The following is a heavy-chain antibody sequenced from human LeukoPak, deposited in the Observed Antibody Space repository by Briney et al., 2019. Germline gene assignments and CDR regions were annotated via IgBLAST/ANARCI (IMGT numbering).Heavy chain of an antibody. CDR2: ISGSGGST. CDR1: GFTFSSYA. J-gene: IGHJ4*02. Sequence: GGSLRLSCAASGFTFSSYAMSWVRQAPGKGLKWVSAISGSGGSTYYPDSVKGRFTISRDNSKNTLYLQMNSLRAEDTAVYYCASVDYDFWSGVFDYWGQGTLVTVSS. CDR3: ASVDYDFWSGVFDY. D-gene: IGHD3-3*01. V-gene: IGHV3-23*01.